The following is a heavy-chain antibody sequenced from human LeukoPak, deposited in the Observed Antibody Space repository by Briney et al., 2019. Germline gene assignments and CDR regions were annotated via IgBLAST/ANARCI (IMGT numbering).Heavy chain of an antibody. Sequence: GGSLRLSCAASGFTVSSYAMSWVRQAPGKGLEWVSVISGSGGSTYYADSVKGRFTISRDNSKNTLYLQMNSLRAEDPAVYYCAKGDYYDFDYWGQGTLVTVSS. V-gene: IGHV3-23*01. CDR1: GFTVSSYA. CDR2: ISGSGGST. D-gene: IGHD3-10*01. CDR3: AKGDYYDFDY. J-gene: IGHJ4*02.